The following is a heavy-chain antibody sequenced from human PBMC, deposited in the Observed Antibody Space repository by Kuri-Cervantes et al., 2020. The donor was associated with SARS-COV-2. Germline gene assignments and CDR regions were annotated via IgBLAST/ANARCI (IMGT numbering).Heavy chain of an antibody. J-gene: IGHJ4*02. D-gene: IGHD4-17*01. V-gene: IGHV1-18*01. Sequence: ASVKVSCKASGYTFTSYGISWVRQAPGQGLEWMGWISAYNGNTNYAQKLQGRVTITADESTSTAYMELSSLRSEDTAVYYCARIPCGDSPNLYYFYYLVQGTLVTVSS. CDR3: ARIPCGDSPNLYYFYY. CDR1: GYTFTSYG. CDR2: ISAYNGNT.